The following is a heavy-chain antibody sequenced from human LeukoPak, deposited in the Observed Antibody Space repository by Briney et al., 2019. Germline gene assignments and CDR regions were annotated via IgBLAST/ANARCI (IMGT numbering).Heavy chain of an antibody. CDR1: GYTFTCYY. CDR3: ARGILLRYFDWLFSGGQYYFDY. Sequence: ASVKVSCKASGYTFTCYYMHWVRQAPGQGLEWMGWINPNSGGTNYAQKFQGRVTMTRDTSISTAYMELSSLRSEDTAVYYCARGILLRYFDWLFSGGQYYFDYWGQGTLVTVSS. J-gene: IGHJ4*02. D-gene: IGHD3-9*01. V-gene: IGHV1-2*02. CDR2: INPNSGGT.